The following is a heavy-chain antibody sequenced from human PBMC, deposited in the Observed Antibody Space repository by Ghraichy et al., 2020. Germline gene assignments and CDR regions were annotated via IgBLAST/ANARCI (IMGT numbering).Heavy chain of an antibody. J-gene: IGHJ6*02. V-gene: IGHV1-24*01. D-gene: IGHD2-2*01. Sequence: ASVKVSCKVSGYTLTELSIYWVRQAPGKGLEWMGGFDPEDGETIYAQKFQGRVTMTEDTSTDTVYMELRSLRSEDTAVYYCAADPRLVGTWHYYYGMDVWGQGTTVTVSS. CDR1: GYTLTELS. CDR2: FDPEDGET. CDR3: AADPRLVGTWHYYYGMDV.